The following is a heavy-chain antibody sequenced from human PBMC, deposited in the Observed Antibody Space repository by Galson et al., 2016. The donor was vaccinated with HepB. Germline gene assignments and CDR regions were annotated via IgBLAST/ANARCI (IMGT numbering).Heavy chain of an antibody. CDR1: GFTFSSYV. Sequence: SLRLSCAASGFTFSSYVMSWVRQAPGKGLEWVAGIDGSGSSTYYADSVKGRFTMSRDNSKNTLYLQMNSLRAEDTAVYYCAKGGNTYDYDFSFWFIDLWGRGTLVTVSS. V-gene: IGHV3-23*01. D-gene: IGHD3-16*01. CDR2: IDGSGSST. CDR3: AKGGNTYDYDFSFWFIDL. J-gene: IGHJ2*01.